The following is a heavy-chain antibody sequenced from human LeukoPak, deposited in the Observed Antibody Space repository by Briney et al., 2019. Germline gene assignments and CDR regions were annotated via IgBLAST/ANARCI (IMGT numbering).Heavy chain of an antibody. Sequence: PGGSLRLSRAASGFTFSSYAMGWVRQAPGKGLEWVSGIVGSGDSTYYADSVKGRFTISRDNSKNTLYLQMNRLRAEDTAVYYCARVGSSSSWPFDYWGQGNLVTVSS. V-gene: IGHV3-23*01. D-gene: IGHD6-13*01. CDR1: GFTFSSYA. CDR3: ARVGSSSSWPFDY. J-gene: IGHJ4*02. CDR2: IVGSGDST.